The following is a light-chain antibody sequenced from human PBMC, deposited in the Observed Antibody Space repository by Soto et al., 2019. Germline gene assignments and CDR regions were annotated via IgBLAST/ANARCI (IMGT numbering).Light chain of an antibody. CDR1: SSDVGSYNL. Sequence: QSVLTQPASVSGSPGQSITISCTGTSSDVGSYNLVSWYQQHPGKAPKLMIYEGSKRPSGVSNRFSGSKAGNTASLTLSGLQAEDEADYYCCSYAGSSPWVFGTGTKLTVL. J-gene: IGLJ1*01. CDR2: EGS. V-gene: IGLV2-23*01. CDR3: CSYAGSSPWV.